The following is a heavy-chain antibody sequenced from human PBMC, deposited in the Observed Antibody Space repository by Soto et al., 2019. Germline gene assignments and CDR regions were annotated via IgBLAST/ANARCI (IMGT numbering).Heavy chain of an antibody. CDR1: GGSFSGYY. CDR3: ASGAIAAAGTSRAFDI. J-gene: IGHJ3*02. D-gene: IGHD6-13*01. V-gene: IGHV4-34*01. CDR2: VNHSGST. Sequence: SSETLSLTCAVYGGSFSGYYWGWIRQPPGKGLEWIGEVNHSGSTNYNPSLKSRVTISVDTSKNQFSLKLSSVTAADTAVYYCASGAIAAAGTSRAFDIWGQGTMVTVSS.